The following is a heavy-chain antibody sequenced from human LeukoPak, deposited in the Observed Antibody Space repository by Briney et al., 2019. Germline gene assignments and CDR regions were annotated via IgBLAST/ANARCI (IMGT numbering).Heavy chain of an antibody. CDR2: INPNSGGT. J-gene: IGHJ4*02. CDR3: ARAQSLTAPAGTFANS. D-gene: IGHD6-13*01. Sequence: ASVKVSCKASGYTFTGYYMHWVRQAPGQGLEWMGWINPNSGGTNYAQKFQGRVTITRDTSISTAYMELSRLRSDDTAVYYCARAQSLTAPAGTFANSWGQGTLVTVSS. CDR1: GYTFTGYY. V-gene: IGHV1-2*02.